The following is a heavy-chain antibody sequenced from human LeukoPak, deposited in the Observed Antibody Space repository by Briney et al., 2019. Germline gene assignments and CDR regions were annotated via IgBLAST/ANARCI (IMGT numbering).Heavy chain of an antibody. J-gene: IGHJ6*03. V-gene: IGHV4-59*01. CDR1: GGSISNYY. CDR3: ARSSVPYYYYNYYMDV. Sequence: KASETLSLTCTVSGGSISNYYWTWLRQPPGKGLEWIGYIYYSGSTNYNPSLKSRVTISVDTSKNQFSLKLSSVTAADTAVYYCARSSVPYYYYNYYMDVWGKGTTVTVSS. CDR2: IYYSGST. D-gene: IGHD3-22*01.